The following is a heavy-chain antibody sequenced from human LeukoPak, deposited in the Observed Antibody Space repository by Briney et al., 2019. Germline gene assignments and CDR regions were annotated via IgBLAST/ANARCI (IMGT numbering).Heavy chain of an antibody. Sequence: SETLSLTCTVSGGSISSYYWSWIRQPPGKGLEWIGYIYYSGSTNYNPSLKSRVTISVDTSKNHFSLKLNSVTAADTAVYYCARHSYGDYGNAFDIWGQGTMVTVSS. CDR2: IYYSGST. CDR1: GGSISSYY. V-gene: IGHV4-59*08. D-gene: IGHD4-17*01. CDR3: ARHSYGDYGNAFDI. J-gene: IGHJ3*02.